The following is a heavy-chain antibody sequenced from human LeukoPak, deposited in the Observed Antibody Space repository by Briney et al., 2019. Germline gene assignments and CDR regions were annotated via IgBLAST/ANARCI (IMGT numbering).Heavy chain of an antibody. CDR2: IKTDGSEK. V-gene: IGHV3-7*01. Sequence: GGSLRLSCAASGFIFSRYSMNWVRQAPGKGLQWVANIKTDGSEKYYVDSVKGRFTISRDNAKDSLYLQMNSLRAEDTAVYYCATYSSLNRREFQYWGQGTLLTVSS. CDR3: ATYSSLNRREFQY. CDR1: GFIFSRYS. D-gene: IGHD3-22*01. J-gene: IGHJ1*01.